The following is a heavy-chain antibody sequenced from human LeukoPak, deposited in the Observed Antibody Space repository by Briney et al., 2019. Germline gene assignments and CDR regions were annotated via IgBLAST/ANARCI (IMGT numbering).Heavy chain of an antibody. CDR2: IYYSGST. D-gene: IGHD3-10*01. V-gene: IGHV4-39*01. J-gene: IGHJ5*02. CDR3: ARLMVWGVRGFDP. Sequence: SETLSLTCTVSGGSISSSSYYWGWIRQPPGKGLEWIGSIYYSGSTYYNPSLKSRVTISVDTSKNQFSLKLSSVTAADTAVYYCARLMVWGVRGFDPWGQGTLVTVSS. CDR1: GGSISSSSYY.